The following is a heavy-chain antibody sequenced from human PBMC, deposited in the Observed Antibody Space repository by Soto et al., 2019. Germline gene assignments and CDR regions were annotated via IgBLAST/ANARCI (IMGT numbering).Heavy chain of an antibody. CDR3: ARPDCSGGSCYPYYFDY. D-gene: IGHD2-15*01. Sequence: XESLTISCKGSGYSFTSYWIGLVRQMPGKGLEWMGIIYPGDSDTRYSPSFQGQVTISADKSISTAYLQWSRLKASDTAMYYCARPDCSGGSCYPYYFDYWGQGTLVTVSS. J-gene: IGHJ4*02. V-gene: IGHV5-51*01. CDR1: GYSFTSYW. CDR2: IYPGDSDT.